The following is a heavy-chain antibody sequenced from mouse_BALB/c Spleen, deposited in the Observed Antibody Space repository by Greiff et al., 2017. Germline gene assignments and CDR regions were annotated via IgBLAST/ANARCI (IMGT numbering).Heavy chain of an antibody. D-gene: IGHD3-2*01. CDR3: AREGRQLYYAMDY. V-gene: IGHV2-2*01. CDR2: IWSGGST. CDR1: GFSFTSYG. Sequence: VQLQQSGPGLVQPSQSLSITCTASGFSFTSYGIHWVRQTPGKGLEWLAAIWSGGSTDYNSAIITRLSISKDNSKSQFFFKMNSLQADDAAIYCCAREGRQLYYAMDYWGQGTSVTVSS. J-gene: IGHJ4*01.